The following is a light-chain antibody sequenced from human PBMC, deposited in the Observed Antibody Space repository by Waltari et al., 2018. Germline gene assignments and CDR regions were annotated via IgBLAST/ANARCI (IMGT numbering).Light chain of an antibody. CDR1: NNNVGNQG. V-gene: IGLV10-54*04. CDR2: RNN. J-gene: IGLJ3*02. Sequence: QAGLTQPPSVSKGLGQTATLTCTGNNNNVGNQGAAWLQQHQGHPPKLLSYRNNNRPSGSSEKFSASRSGNTAFLTITGLQAEDEADYYCSAWDSNLSAWVFGGGTKLTVL. CDR3: SAWDSNLSAWV.